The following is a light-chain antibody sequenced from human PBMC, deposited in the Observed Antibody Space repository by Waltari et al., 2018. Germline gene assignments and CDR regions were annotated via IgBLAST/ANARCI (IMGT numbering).Light chain of an antibody. Sequence: DIVMTQSPDSLAVSLGERATINCKSSQSVLYSSNNKKYLAWYQQKSGQPPKLLIYWASTRESGVPDRFSGSGSGTDFTLTISSLQAEDVAVYYCQQYFSTPPVTFGGGTKVEIK. CDR3: QQYFSTPPVT. CDR2: WAS. V-gene: IGKV4-1*01. J-gene: IGKJ4*01. CDR1: QSVLYSSNNKKY.